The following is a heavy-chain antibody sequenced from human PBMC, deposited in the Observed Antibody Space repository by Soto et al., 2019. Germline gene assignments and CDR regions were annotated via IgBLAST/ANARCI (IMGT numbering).Heavy chain of an antibody. J-gene: IGHJ5*02. Sequence: PGEALKISCKGSGYSFTSYWMGWVRQMPGKGLEGVGIIYPGDSDTRYSPSCQGQVTISADKSISTAYLQWSSLKASDTAMYYCARGRELVRFGWFDPWGQGTLVTVSS. CDR2: IYPGDSDT. V-gene: IGHV5-51*01. D-gene: IGHD6-13*01. CDR1: GYSFTSYW. CDR3: ARGRELVRFGWFDP.